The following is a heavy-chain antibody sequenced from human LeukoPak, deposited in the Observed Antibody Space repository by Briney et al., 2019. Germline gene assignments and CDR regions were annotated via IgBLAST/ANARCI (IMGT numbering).Heavy chain of an antibody. Sequence: PGGSLRLSCAASGFTFSSYAMSWVRQAPGKGLEWVSAISGSGGSTYYADSVKGRFTISRDNSKNTLYLQMNSLRAEDTAVYYCAKALPLDKKWELPNRKLFVDYWGQGTLVTVSS. V-gene: IGHV3-23*01. CDR3: AKALPLDKKWELPNRKLFVDY. D-gene: IGHD1-26*01. CDR1: GFTFSSYA. CDR2: ISGSGGST. J-gene: IGHJ4*02.